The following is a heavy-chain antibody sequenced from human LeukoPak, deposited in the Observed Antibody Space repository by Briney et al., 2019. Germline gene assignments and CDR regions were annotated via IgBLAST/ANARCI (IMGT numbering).Heavy chain of an antibody. CDR3: AADGSGYYWAF. Sequence: GGSLRLSCAASGFTFSHYWMSWVRQAPGKGLEWVANIKQDGSEKYYVDSVKGRFTISRDNAKNSLYLQMNGLRAEDTAVYYCAADGSGYYWAFWGQGTLVTVSS. CDR2: IKQDGSEK. CDR1: GFTFSHYW. J-gene: IGHJ1*01. D-gene: IGHD3-22*01. V-gene: IGHV3-7*01.